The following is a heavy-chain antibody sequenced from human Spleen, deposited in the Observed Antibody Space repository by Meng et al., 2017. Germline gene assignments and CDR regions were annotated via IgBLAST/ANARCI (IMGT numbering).Heavy chain of an antibody. J-gene: IGHJ4*02. CDR3: ARTRGYFDY. CDR1: GGSISSSSYN. D-gene: IGHD1-26*01. V-gene: IGHV4-39*07. CDR2: IYYSGST. Sequence: SETLSLTCTVSGGSISSSSYNWGWIRQPPGKGLEWIGSIYYSGSTYYNPSLKSRVTISVDTSKNQFSLKLSSVTAADTAVYYCARTRGYFDYWGQGTLVTVSS.